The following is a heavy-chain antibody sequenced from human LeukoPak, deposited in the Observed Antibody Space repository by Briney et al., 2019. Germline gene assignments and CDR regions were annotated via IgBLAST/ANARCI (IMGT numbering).Heavy chain of an antibody. CDR2: VDPEDGET. CDR1: GYTFTSYG. CDR3: ATDPIGSGY. J-gene: IGHJ4*02. V-gene: IGHV1-69-2*01. Sequence: ASVKVSCXASGYTFTSYGISWVRQAPGKGLEWMGLVDPEDGETIYAEKFQGRVTITADTSTDTAYMELSSLRSEDTAVYYCATDPIGSGYWGQGTLVTVSS.